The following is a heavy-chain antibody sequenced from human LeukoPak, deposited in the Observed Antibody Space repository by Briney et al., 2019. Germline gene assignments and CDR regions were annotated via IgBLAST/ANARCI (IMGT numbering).Heavy chain of an antibody. Sequence: PGGSLRLSCTASGFTFSNYAMTWVRQAPGKGLEWVSVIGASGGVTFYSDSVKGRFTISRDNSKTTLYLQMNSLRAEDTAVYYCAKGGLRSTPLDYWGQGTLVTVSS. J-gene: IGHJ4*02. CDR1: GFTFSNYA. V-gene: IGHV3-23*01. CDR3: AKGGLRSTPLDY. CDR2: IGASGGVT. D-gene: IGHD3-3*01.